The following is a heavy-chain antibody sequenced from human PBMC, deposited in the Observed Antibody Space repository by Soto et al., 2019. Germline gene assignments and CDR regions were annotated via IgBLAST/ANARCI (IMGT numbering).Heavy chain of an antibody. D-gene: IGHD3-3*01. CDR2: IIPIFGST. CDR1: GGTFSNSA. J-gene: IGHJ5*02. CDR3: ARDGDLRSDFWSGPLGGGWFDP. V-gene: IGHV1-69*12. Sequence: QVQLVQSGAEVRKPGSSVKVSCKASGGTFSNSAITWVRQAPGQGLEWVGGIIPIFGSTNYAQKFQGRVPITADESRSTAYMELSSLTSEDTAVYYCARDGDLRSDFWSGPLGGGWFDPWGQGTLVTVSS.